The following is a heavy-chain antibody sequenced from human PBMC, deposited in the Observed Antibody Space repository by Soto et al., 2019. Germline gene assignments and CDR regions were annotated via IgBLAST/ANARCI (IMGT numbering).Heavy chain of an antibody. V-gene: IGHV1-46*03. Sequence: ASVKVSCKASGYTFTSYYMHWVRQAPGQGLEWMGIINPSGGSTSYAQKFQGRVTMTRDTSTSTVYMELSSLRSEDTAVYYCARDGRARRYFDWNVDPDYWGQGTLVTVSS. CDR1: GYTFTSYY. J-gene: IGHJ4*02. D-gene: IGHD3-9*01. CDR2: INPSGGST. CDR3: ARDGRARRYFDWNVDPDY.